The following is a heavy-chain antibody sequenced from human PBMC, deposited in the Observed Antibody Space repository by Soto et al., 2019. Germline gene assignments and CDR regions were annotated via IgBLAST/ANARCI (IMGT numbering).Heavy chain of an antibody. V-gene: IGHV3-21*01. CDR2: ISTSSNYI. D-gene: IGHD3-16*01. J-gene: IGHJ4*02. CDR3: VRDRGVNWPYVPGMTGEFDL. CDR1: GFTFNTYT. Sequence: GGSLRLSCAASGFTFNTYTMVWVRQTPGKGLEWVSSISTSSNYIYYTDSVKGRFTTSRDNAKKSLFLQLNSLRAEDTAVYYCVRDRGVNWPYVPGMTGEFDLWGQGTLVTVSS.